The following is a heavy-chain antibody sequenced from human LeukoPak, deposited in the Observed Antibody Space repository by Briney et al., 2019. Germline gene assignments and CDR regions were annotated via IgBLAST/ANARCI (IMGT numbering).Heavy chain of an antibody. Sequence: GGSLRLSCAASGLTFSTYAMSWVRQAPVKGLEWVSTISASGGSTYYADSVKGRFTISRDNSKNTLYLQMNSLRAEDTAIDYCATEGVGSSWYYFDYWGQGALVTVSS. CDR2: ISASGGST. J-gene: IGHJ4*02. D-gene: IGHD6-13*01. CDR3: ATEGVGSSWYYFDY. V-gene: IGHV3-23*01. CDR1: GLTFSTYA.